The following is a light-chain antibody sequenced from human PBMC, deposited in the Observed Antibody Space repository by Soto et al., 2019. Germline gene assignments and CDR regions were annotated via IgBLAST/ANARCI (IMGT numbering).Light chain of an antibody. V-gene: IGKV1-33*01. CDR2: DAS. J-gene: IGKJ1*01. CDR3: QQYNSYLWT. Sequence: DIPITESPSPLSPSVRDRATLTCQASQDIRNYLNWYQQKPGNAPNLLIYDASNLETGVPSRFSGSGSGTEFTLTISSLQPDDFATYYCQQYNSYLWTFGQGSKV. CDR1: QDIRNY.